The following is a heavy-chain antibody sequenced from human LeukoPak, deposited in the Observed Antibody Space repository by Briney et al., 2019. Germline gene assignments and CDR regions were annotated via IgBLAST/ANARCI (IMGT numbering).Heavy chain of an antibody. CDR2: IRFDGSYK. V-gene: IGHV3-30*02. CDR1: GFTFSSYG. CDR3: AKGGGYEAQYYYYYLDV. D-gene: IGHD5-12*01. J-gene: IGHJ6*03. Sequence: GGSLRLSCAASGFTFSSYGMHWVRQAPGKGLEWVAFIRFDGSYKYYADSVKGRFTISRDNSKNTLYLQMKSLRAEDTAVYYCAKGGGYEAQYYYYYLDVWGKGTTVTISS.